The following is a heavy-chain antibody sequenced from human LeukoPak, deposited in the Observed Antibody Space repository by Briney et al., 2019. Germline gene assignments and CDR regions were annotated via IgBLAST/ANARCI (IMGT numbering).Heavy chain of an antibody. CDR3: ARGRPTPSGIVVVTPTFDY. V-gene: IGHV4-34*01. CDR1: GGSFSGYY. Sequence: SETLSLTCAVYGGSFSGYYWSWIRQPPGKGLEWIGEINHSGSTNYNPSLKSRVTISVDTSKNQFSLKLSSVTAADTAVYYCARGRPTPSGIVVVTPTFDYWGQGILVTVSS. J-gene: IGHJ4*02. CDR2: INHSGST. D-gene: IGHD2-21*02.